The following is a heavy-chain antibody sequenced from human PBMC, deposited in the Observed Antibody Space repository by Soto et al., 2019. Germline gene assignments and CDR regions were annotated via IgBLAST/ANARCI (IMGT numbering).Heavy chain of an antibody. CDR1: GFTFSTYA. CDR2: ISGSGGST. Sequence: GGSLRLSCAASGFTFSTYAMNWVRQAPGKGLEWVSGISGSGGSTYYADSVKGRFTVSRDNSKNTLYLQMNSLRAEDTAVYYCAREIYDDYDSSGFDHWGQASLVTVSS. D-gene: IGHD3-22*01. J-gene: IGHJ4*02. V-gene: IGHV3-23*01. CDR3: AREIYDDYDSSGFDH.